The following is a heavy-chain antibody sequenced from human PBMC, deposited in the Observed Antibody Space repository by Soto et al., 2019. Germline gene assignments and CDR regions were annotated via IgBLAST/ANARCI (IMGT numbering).Heavy chain of an antibody. Sequence: EVQLLESGGGLVQPGGSLRLSCAASGFTFNNYAMSWVRQAPGKGLEWVSAISGSGGSTYYADSVKGRFTISRDNSKNTLYLQMNSLRVEDTAVYYCAKDGGGDSSGYYYGDYWGQGTLDTVSS. D-gene: IGHD3-22*01. V-gene: IGHV3-23*01. CDR2: ISGSGGST. CDR1: GFTFNNYA. J-gene: IGHJ4*02. CDR3: AKDGGGDSSGYYYGDY.